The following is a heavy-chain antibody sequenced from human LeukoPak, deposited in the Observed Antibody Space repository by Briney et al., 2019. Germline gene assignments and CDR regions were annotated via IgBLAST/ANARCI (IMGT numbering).Heavy chain of an antibody. CDR2: ISYDGTNK. CDR1: GFTFSTYA. Sequence: GRSLRLSCAASGFTFSTYAMHWVRQAPGKGLEWVSFISYDGTNKYYADSVKGRFTISRDNSKNTLYLQMNTLRAEDTAVYYCARDGAGIAAAGTYDYWGQGTLVTVSS. J-gene: IGHJ4*02. D-gene: IGHD6-13*01. V-gene: IGHV3-30-3*01. CDR3: ARDGAGIAAAGTYDY.